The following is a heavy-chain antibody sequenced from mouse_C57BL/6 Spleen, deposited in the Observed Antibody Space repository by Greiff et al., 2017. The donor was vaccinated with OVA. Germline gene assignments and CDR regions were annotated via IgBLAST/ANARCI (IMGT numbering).Heavy chain of an antibody. CDR2: IYPGSGNT. CDR3: ARFITTVVATDY. Sequence: VQRVESGAELVRPGASVKLSCKASGYTFTDYYINWVKQRPGQGLEWIARIYPGSGNTYYNEKFKGKATLTAEKSSSTAYMQLSSLTSEDSAVYYCARFITTVVATDYWGQGTTLTVSS. CDR1: GYTFTDYY. J-gene: IGHJ2*01. D-gene: IGHD1-1*01. V-gene: IGHV1-76*01.